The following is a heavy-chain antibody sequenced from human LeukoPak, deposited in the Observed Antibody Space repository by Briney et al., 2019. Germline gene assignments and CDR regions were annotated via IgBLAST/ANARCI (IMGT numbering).Heavy chain of an antibody. CDR3: AADAVGNSSFDY. CDR1: GFIFTNSA. CDR2: IVVGSGNT. Sequence: SVKVSCKASGFIFTNSAMQWVRQARGQRLEWIGWIVVGSGNTNYAQKFQERVTITRDMSTSTAYMELSSLRSEDTAVYYCAADAVGNSSFDYWGQGTLVTVSS. V-gene: IGHV1-58*02. J-gene: IGHJ4*02. D-gene: IGHD5-18*01.